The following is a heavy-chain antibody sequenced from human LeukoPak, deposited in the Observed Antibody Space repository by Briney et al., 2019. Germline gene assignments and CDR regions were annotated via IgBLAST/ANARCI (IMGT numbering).Heavy chain of an antibody. D-gene: IGHD3-10*01. CDR3: ARDRGSFDL. CDR2: IFYSGST. J-gene: IGHJ2*01. CDR1: GGSISNSSFY. V-gene: IGHV4-39*07. Sequence: SETLSLTCTVSGGSISNSSFYWGWIRQPPGKGLEWIGSIFYSGSTYYNPSLKSRVPISVDTAKNQFSLKLTSVTAADTAVYYCARDRGSFDLWGRGTLVTVSS.